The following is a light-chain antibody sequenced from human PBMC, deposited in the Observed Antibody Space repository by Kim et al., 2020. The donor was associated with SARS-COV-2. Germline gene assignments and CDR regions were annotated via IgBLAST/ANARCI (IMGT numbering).Light chain of an antibody. Sequence: GQNITISCSGTHFNICSYYVSWYQQAPGSAPKPLIYDNNQRPSGIPHRFSGSKSGTSATLAITGLQTGDEADYYCGTWDSTLNSVVFGGGTQLTVL. CDR1: HFNICSYY. V-gene: IGLV1-51*01. CDR3: GTWDSTLNSVV. J-gene: IGLJ2*01. CDR2: DNN.